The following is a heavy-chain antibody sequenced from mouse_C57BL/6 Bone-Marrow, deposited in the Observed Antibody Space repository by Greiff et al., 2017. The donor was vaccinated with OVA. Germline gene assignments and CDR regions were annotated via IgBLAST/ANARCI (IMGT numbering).Heavy chain of an antibody. D-gene: IGHD2-4*01. CDR1: GYTFTSYG. V-gene: IGHV1-81*01. CDR3: ACDYPPWFAY. CDR2: IYPRIGNT. J-gene: IGHJ3*01. Sequence: VQLQQSGAELARPGASVKLSCKASGYTFTSYGISWVKQRTGQGLEWIGEIYPRIGNTYYNEKLKGKATLTADKSSSTAYMALRSLTSESSAVYFCACDYPPWFAYWRPGTLVTVSA.